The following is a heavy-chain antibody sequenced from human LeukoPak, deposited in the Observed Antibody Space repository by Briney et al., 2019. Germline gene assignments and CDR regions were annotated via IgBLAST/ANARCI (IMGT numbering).Heavy chain of an antibody. J-gene: IGHJ4*02. D-gene: IGHD2-15*01. CDR3: AKSCSGGSCFPDS. CDR1: GFTFSTYG. CDR2: IRFDGTNR. V-gene: IGHV3-30*02. Sequence: GGSLRLSCAASGFTFSTYGMHWVRQTPGQGLEWVAFIRFDGTNRVYVDSVKGRFTISRDNSKNTLYLQMDSLRAQHTAAYYCAKSCSGGSCFPDSWGQGTLVTVSS.